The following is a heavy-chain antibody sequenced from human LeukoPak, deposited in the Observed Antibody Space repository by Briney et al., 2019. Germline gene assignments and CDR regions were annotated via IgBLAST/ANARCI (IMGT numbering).Heavy chain of an antibody. V-gene: IGHV1-69*05. CDR2: IIPIFGTA. CDR3: ARTYCSSTSCLDYAIDY. J-gene: IGHJ4*02. Sequence: SVKVSCKASGGTFSSYAISWVRQAPGQGLKWMGRIIPIFGTANYAQKFQGRVTITTDESTSTAYMELSSLRSEDTAVYYCARTYCSSTSCLDYAIDYWGQGTLVTVSS. CDR1: GGTFSSYA. D-gene: IGHD2-2*01.